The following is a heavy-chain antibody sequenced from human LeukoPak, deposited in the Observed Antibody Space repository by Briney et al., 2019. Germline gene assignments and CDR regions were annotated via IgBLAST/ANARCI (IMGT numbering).Heavy chain of an antibody. V-gene: IGHV3-23*01. CDR3: AKLVDWNYFDY. J-gene: IGHJ4*02. CDR1: GFTFRSYV. Sequence: GGSLRLSCVASGFTFRSYVMSWVRQAPGKGLEWVSAISGSGDSPSYADSVKGRATISRDNPKNTLYLQMSSLRAEDTAVYYCAKLVDWNYFDYWGQGTLVTVSS. D-gene: IGHD1-1*01. CDR2: ISGSGDSP.